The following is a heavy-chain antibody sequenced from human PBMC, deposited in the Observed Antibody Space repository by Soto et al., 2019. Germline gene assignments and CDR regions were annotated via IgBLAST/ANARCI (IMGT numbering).Heavy chain of an antibody. CDR1: GFCCGTFV. V-gene: IGHV3-23*01. D-gene: IGHD6-19*01. CDR3: AKNGQWLATPPEA. Sequence: SGGSLRRSCAASGFCCGTFVMTWFRQAPGGGLEWVASITDSGYTASYAETVEGRFTVSRDNSKNKLHLQMNDLRAEDTATYYCAKNGQWLATPPEAWGQGTLVTVSS. J-gene: IGHJ4*02. CDR2: ITDSGYTA.